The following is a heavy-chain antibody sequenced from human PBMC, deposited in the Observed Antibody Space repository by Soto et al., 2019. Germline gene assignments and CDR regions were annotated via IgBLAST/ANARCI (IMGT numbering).Heavy chain of an antibody. V-gene: IGHV4-59*01. Sequence: QVQLQESGPGLVKPSETLSLTCTVSSGSISSYYWNWIRQPPGKGLEWIGYIYDTGSTNYNPSLKSRVTISVDTSKNQFSLNLSSVTAADTAVYYCARGRYSRSYFRVWGQGTLVTVSS. CDR1: SGSISSYY. D-gene: IGHD1-26*01. CDR2: IYDTGST. J-gene: IGHJ4*02. CDR3: ARGRYSRSYFRV.